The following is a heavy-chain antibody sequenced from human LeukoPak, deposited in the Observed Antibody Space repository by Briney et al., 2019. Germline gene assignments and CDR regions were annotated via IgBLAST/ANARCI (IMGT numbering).Heavy chain of an antibody. CDR1: GFTFSSYA. CDR2: ISYDGSNK. V-gene: IGHV3-30*04. CDR3: AKGGNYDYYYYGMDV. D-gene: IGHD4-23*01. J-gene: IGHJ6*02. Sequence: GGSLRLSCAASGFTFSSYAVHWVRQAPGKGLEWVAVISYDGSNKYYADSVKGRFTIARDNSKNTLYLQMNSLRAEDTAVYYCAKGGNYDYYYYGMDVWGQGTTVTVSS.